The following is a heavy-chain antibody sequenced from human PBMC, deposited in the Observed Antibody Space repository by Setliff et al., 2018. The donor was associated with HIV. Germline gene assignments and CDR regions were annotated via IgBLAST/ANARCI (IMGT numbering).Heavy chain of an antibody. CDR1: GGTFSSYA. Sequence: GASVKVSCKASGGTFSSYAISWVRQAPGQGLEWMGWISPSGGSTSYAQRFQGRVTMTRDTSTSTVYMELSSLRSEDTAVYYCARDPGYSTSWYYFDYWGQGTLVTVSS. J-gene: IGHJ4*02. CDR2: ISPSGGST. D-gene: IGHD6-13*01. V-gene: IGHV1-46*01. CDR3: ARDPGYSTSWYYFDY.